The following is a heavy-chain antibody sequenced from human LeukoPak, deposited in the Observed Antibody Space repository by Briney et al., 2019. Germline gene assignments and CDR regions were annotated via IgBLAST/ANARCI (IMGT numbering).Heavy chain of an antibody. CDR2: FGGGGGPT. CDR1: GFTFSSYG. V-gene: IGHV3-23*01. D-gene: IGHD6-13*01. J-gene: IGHJ4*02. Sequence: PGVSLRLSCVASGFTFSSYGMSWVRQAPGKGLEWVSGFGGGGGPTYYADSVKGRFTISRDNSKNTLYLQMNSLRADDTAVYYCAKDRRQLANFDYWGQGTLVTVSS. CDR3: AKDRRQLANFDY.